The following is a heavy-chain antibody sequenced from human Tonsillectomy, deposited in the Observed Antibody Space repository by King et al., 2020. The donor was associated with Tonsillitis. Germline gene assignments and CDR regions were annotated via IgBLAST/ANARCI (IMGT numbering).Heavy chain of an antibody. V-gene: IGHV3-48*01. CDR3: ARDTGGLGYYMDV. D-gene: IGHD3-16*01. Sequence: QLVQSGGGLVQPGGSLRLSCAASGFTFITYSMNWVRQAPGKGLEWISYISSSGSSIYYAESMKGRFTISRDDAKNSLYLQMNSLRVEDTAVYYCARDTGGLGYYMDVWGKGTTVTVSS. CDR2: ISSSGSSI. J-gene: IGHJ6*03. CDR1: GFTFITYS.